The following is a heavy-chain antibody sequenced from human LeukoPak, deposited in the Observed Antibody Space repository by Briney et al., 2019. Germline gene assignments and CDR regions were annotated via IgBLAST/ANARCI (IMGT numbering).Heavy chain of an antibody. D-gene: IGHD3-22*01. Sequence: GGSLRLSCAASGFTFSSYGMHWVRQAPGKGLEWVAVISYDGSNKYYADSVKGRFTISRDNSKNTLYLQMNSLRAEDTAVYYCAKDMGKSVITTGFDYWGQGTLVTVSS. CDR3: AKDMGKSVITTGFDY. CDR2: ISYDGSNK. CDR1: GFTFSSYG. V-gene: IGHV3-30*18. J-gene: IGHJ4*02.